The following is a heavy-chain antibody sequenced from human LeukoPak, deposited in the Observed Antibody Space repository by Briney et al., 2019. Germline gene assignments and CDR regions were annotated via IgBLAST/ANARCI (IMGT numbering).Heavy chain of an antibody. Sequence: GGSLRLSCAASGFTFSSYGMHWVRQAPGKGLEWVAVISYDGSNKYYADSVKGRFTISRDNYKNTLYLQMSSLRAEDTAVYYCAKDFGLNPPYCSGGSCYGNGMDVWGQGTTVTVSS. CDR3: AKDFGLNPPYCSGGSCYGNGMDV. V-gene: IGHV3-30*18. D-gene: IGHD2-15*01. J-gene: IGHJ6*02. CDR1: GFTFSSYG. CDR2: ISYDGSNK.